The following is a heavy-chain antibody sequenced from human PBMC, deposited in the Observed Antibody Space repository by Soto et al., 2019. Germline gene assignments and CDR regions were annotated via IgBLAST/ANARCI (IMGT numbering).Heavy chain of an antibody. CDR1: GYTFTSYG. J-gene: IGHJ5*02. D-gene: IGHD6-13*01. V-gene: IGHV1-18*01. CDR2: ISAYNGNT. Sequence: ASVKVSCKASGYTFTSYGISWVRQAPGQGLEWMGWISAYNGNTNYAQKLQGRVTTTTDTSTSTAYMELRSLRSDDTAVYYCARNQAAAGTRWFDPWGQGTLVTVSS. CDR3: ARNQAAAGTRWFDP.